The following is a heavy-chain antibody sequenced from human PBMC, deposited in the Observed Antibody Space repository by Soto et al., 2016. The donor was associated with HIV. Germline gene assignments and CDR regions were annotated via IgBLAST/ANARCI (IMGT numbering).Heavy chain of an antibody. Sequence: QLLESGGALVQPGGSLRLSCAASGFSFSNYAMSWVRQAPGKGLQWVSGISGSGSSTYHADSVKGRFTISRDNSKNTLYLQMKSLRAEDTAVYYCAKKGWMIAKDRNWYFDLWGRGTLVTVSS. J-gene: IGHJ2*01. CDR3: AKKGWMIAKDRNWYFDL. CDR1: GFSFSNYA. D-gene: IGHD3-22*01. CDR2: ISGSGSST. V-gene: IGHV3-23*01.